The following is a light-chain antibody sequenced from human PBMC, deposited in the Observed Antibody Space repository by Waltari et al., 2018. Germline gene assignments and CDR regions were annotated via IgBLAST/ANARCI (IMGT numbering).Light chain of an antibody. CDR3: QQYTTYRVS. J-gene: IGKJ4*01. Sequence: DIPLTQSPSTLSAAVGDRVTITCRASLSISRWLAWYQQKPGKAPNLLIYDASTLENGVPSRFRGSGVATEFTLTISSLQPDDSATYYCQQYTTYRVSFGGGTKVEIK. V-gene: IGKV1-5*01. CDR1: LSISRW. CDR2: DAS.